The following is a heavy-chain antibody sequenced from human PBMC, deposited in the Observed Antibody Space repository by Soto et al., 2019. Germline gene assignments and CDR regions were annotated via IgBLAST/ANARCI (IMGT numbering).Heavy chain of an antibody. Sequence: EVQLLESGGGLVQPGGSLRLSCAASGFTFSSYAMSCVRQAPGKGLECVSAISGSGGSTYYADSVKGRFTISRDNSKNTLYLQMNSLRAEDTAVYYCAKDSVLRFLEWPPYYFGYWGQGTLVTVSS. V-gene: IGHV3-23*01. CDR1: GFTFSSYA. J-gene: IGHJ4*02. D-gene: IGHD3-3*01. CDR3: AKDSVLRFLEWPPYYFGY. CDR2: ISGSGGST.